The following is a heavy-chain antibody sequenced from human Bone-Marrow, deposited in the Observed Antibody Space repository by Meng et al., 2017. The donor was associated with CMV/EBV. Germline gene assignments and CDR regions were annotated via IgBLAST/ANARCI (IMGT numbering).Heavy chain of an antibody. CDR2: IGTTDDT. Sequence: GESLKISCAASGFTFNTYDMHWVRQTTGEGLKWVSAIGTTDDTYYPASVKGRFTISRDDAKNSLYLQMNSLRAGDTAVYYCARGGSNSLIDDWGQGTLVTVSS. J-gene: IGHJ4*02. D-gene: IGHD6-13*01. CDR1: GFTFNTYD. CDR3: ARGGSNSLIDD. V-gene: IGHV3-13*01.